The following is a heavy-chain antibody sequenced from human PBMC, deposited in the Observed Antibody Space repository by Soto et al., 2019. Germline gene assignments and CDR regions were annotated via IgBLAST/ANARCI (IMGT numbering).Heavy chain of an antibody. D-gene: IGHD1-1*01. CDR2: INPTSGGT. V-gene: IGHV1-2*02. J-gene: IGHJ4*02. CDR3: ARDPDSSDNWEYFFDS. CDR1: GYTFAAYY. Sequence: QVQLVQSGAEVKKTGASVKVSCKTSGYTFAAYYIHWIRQAPGQGLEWMGWINPTSGGTVSAQNFPDRVTMTRDTSISTASMELRRLNSDDTAVYYCARDPDSSDNWEYFFDSWGQGTPVTVSS.